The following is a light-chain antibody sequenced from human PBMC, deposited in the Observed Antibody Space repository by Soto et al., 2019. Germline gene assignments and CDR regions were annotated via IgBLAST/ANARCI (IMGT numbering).Light chain of an antibody. CDR2: DVS. V-gene: IGLV2-14*01. J-gene: IGLJ1*01. CDR1: SSDVGGYNY. Sequence: QSVLTQPASVSGSPGQSITISCTGTSSDVGGYNYVSRYQQHPGKAPKLMIYDVSNRPSGVSNRFSGSKSGNTASLTISGLQAEDEADYYCISYTSSSTLVVFGTGTKVTVL. CDR3: ISYTSSSTLVV.